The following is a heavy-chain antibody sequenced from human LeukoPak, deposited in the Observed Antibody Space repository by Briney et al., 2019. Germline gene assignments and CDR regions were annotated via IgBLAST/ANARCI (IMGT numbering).Heavy chain of an antibody. CDR2: INPSSGRT. CDR1: GYTFTSYF. CDR3: ARLGNDSGGPFDY. Sequence: ASVKVSCKASGYTFTSYFIHWVRQAPGQGLEWMGTINPSSGRTTYAQRFQGRVTVTRDTSTSTDYMELSSLRSEDTAVYYCARLGNDSGGPFDYWGEGTLVTVSS. D-gene: IGHD3-22*01. J-gene: IGHJ4*02. V-gene: IGHV1-46*01.